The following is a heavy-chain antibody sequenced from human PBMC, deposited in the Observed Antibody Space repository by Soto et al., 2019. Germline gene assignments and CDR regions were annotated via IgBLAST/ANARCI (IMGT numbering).Heavy chain of an antibody. D-gene: IGHD3-22*01. Sequence: SVKVSCKASGGTFSSYAISWVRQAPGQGLEWMGGIIPIFGTANYAQKFQGRVTITADESTSTAYMELSSLRSEDTAVYYCACPQYYYDRSGYSPHPWGMDVWGQGTTVTVSS. J-gene: IGHJ6*02. V-gene: IGHV1-69*13. CDR3: ACPQYYYDRSGYSPHPWGMDV. CDR1: GGTFSSYA. CDR2: IIPIFGTA.